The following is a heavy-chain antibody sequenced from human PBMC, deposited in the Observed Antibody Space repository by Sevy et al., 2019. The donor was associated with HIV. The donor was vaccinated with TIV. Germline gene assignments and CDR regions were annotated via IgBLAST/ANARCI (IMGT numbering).Heavy chain of an antibody. CDR2: ISYDGSDT. D-gene: IGHD4-17*01. J-gene: IGHJ6*02. CDR1: GFAFSNYYA. Sequence: GGSLRLSCAASGFAFSNYYAKHWVRQAPGKGLEWVALISYDGSDTYYADSVKGRFTVSRDNFKNTLFLQMNSLTTEDTAVHYWARPRANYVDHYFFYAMDVWGQGTTVTVSS. CDR3: ARPRANYVDHYFFYAMDV. V-gene: IGHV3-30-3*01.